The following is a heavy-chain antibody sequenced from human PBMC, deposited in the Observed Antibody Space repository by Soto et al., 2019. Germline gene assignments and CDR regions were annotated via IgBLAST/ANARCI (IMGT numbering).Heavy chain of an antibody. V-gene: IGHV4-39*01. Sequence: QLQLQESGPGLMKSSETLSLTCTVSGGSISSSNYYWGWIRQPPGKGLEWIGSIYYSGNTYYNPSLKSRVTMSVDTSTNQFSLKLSSVTAADTAVYYCARLGGYCSTTGCYGYYAMDVWGQGTTVTVSS. CDR2: IYYSGNT. D-gene: IGHD2-2*01. CDR3: ARLGGYCSTTGCYGYYAMDV. J-gene: IGHJ6*02. CDR1: GGSISSSNYY.